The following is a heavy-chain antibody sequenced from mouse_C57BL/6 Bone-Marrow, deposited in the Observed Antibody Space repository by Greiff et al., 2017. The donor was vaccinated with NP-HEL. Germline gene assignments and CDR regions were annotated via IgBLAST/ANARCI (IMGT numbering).Heavy chain of an antibody. CDR1: GYTFTDYT. D-gene: IGHD1-1*01. V-gene: IGHV1-78*01. Sequence: VQLQQSDAELVKPGASVKISCKVSGYTFTDYTIHWMKQRPEQGLEWIGYIYPRDGSTKYNEKFKGKATLTADKSSSTAYMQLNSLTSEDSAVYFCARGALSTKGYFDYWGQGTTLTDSS. CDR3: ARGALSTKGYFDY. J-gene: IGHJ2*01. CDR2: IYPRDGST.